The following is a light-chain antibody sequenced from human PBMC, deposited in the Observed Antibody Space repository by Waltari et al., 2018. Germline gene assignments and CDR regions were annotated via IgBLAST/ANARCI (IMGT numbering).Light chain of an antibody. Sequence: EIVLTQSPATLSLSPGETATLSCRASPSVGTYLAWYQQKPGQAPRLLIYDASNRATGILARCRGSGSGTDFTLTISSLEAEDFAVYYCQQRSNWTPHTFGQGARLEIK. CDR1: PSVGTY. CDR3: QQRSNWTPHT. CDR2: DAS. J-gene: IGKJ2*01. V-gene: IGKV3-11*01.